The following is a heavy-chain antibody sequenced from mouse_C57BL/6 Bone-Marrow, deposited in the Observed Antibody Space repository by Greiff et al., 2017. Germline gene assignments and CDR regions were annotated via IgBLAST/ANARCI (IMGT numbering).Heavy chain of an antibody. D-gene: IGHD1-1*01. Sequence: QVQLQQSGPELVKPGASVKLSCTASGYTFTSYDINWVKQRPGQGLEWIGWIYPRDGSTKYNEKLKGKATLTVDTASSTAYMELHSLTSEDSAVYFCARWAVVVPYAMDYWGQGTSVTVSS. CDR3: ARWAVVVPYAMDY. CDR1: GYTFTSYD. J-gene: IGHJ4*01. CDR2: IYPRDGST. V-gene: IGHV1-85*01.